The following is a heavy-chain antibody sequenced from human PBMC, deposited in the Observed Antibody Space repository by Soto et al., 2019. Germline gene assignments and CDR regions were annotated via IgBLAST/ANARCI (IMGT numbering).Heavy chain of an antibody. Sequence: EVQLVESGGGLVQPGGSLRLSCAASGFTFSRFWMTWVRQAPGKGLEWVANINQDGIKIHYGDSVEGRLTLSSDKAKNSLYLQLHCLRPEDTAMYYCARDFSPSGAFFSDAFDVWGQGTVVSVSS. J-gene: IGHJ3*01. CDR3: ARDFSPSGAFFSDAFDV. CDR1: GFTFSRFW. CDR2: INQDGIKI. D-gene: IGHD3-3*02. V-gene: IGHV3-7*05.